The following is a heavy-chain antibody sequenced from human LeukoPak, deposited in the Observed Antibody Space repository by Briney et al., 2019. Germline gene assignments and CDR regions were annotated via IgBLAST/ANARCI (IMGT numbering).Heavy chain of an antibody. CDR1: GVSISSYY. V-gene: IGHV4-59*01. J-gene: IGHJ6*03. CDR2: IYYSGST. Sequence: SETLSLTCTVSGVSISSYYLSWIRQPPGKGLEWIGYIYYSGSTNYNPSLKSRVTISVDTSKHQFSLKLSSVTAADTAVYYCARARLGATFVIGDYYYYIDVWAKEPTVTVPS. CDR3: ARARLGATFVIGDYYYYIDV. D-gene: IGHD1-26*01.